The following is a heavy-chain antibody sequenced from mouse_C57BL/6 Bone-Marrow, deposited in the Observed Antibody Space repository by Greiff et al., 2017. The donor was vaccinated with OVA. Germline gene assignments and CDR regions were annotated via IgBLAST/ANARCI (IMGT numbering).Heavy chain of an antibody. CDR2: IHPNSGST. V-gene: IGHV1-64*01. J-gene: IGHJ3*01. Sequence: QVQLKESGAELVKPGASVKLSCKASGYTFTSYWMHWVKQRPGQGLEWIGMIHPNSGSTNYNEKFKSKATLTVDKSSSTAYMQLSSLTSEDSAVYYCARSRHYYGSSYWGQGTLVTVSA. D-gene: IGHD1-1*01. CDR3: ARSRHYYGSSY. CDR1: GYTFTSYW.